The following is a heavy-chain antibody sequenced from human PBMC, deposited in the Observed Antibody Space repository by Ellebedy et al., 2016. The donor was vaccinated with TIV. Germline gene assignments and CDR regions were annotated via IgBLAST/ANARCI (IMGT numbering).Heavy chain of an antibody. CDR2: IIPVFATA. V-gene: IGHV1-69*13. CDR3: ANAGHYSACSGYYPSVWY. CDR1: GGTFSNYA. Sequence: AASVKVSCKASGGTFSNYAISWVRQAPGQGLEWMGGIIPVFATANYAQNFQGRVTITADESTSTAYMDLSSLSSEDTAVYYCANAGHYSACSGYYPSVWYWGRGTLVTVSS. D-gene: IGHD3-22*01. J-gene: IGHJ4*02.